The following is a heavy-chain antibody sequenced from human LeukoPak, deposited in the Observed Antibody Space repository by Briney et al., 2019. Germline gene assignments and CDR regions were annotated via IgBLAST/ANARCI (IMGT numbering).Heavy chain of an antibody. CDR2: INTYNGDT. CDR1: GYTFTHYG. D-gene: IGHD3-16*01. V-gene: IGHV1-18*01. J-gene: IGHJ4*02. Sequence: ASVKVSCKASGYTFTHYGITWVRQAPGQGLAWMGWINTYNGDTKCAQKLQGRVTMTTDTSTSTTFMELRSLRSDDSAVYYCARGIRSPLFDYWGLGTLVTVSP. CDR3: ARGIRSPLFDY.